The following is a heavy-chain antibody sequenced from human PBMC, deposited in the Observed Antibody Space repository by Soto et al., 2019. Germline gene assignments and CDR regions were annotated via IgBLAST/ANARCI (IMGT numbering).Heavy chain of an antibody. CDR1: GGTFSSYA. V-gene: IGHV1-69*01. J-gene: IGHJ5*02. CDR2: IIPIFGTA. Sequence: QVQLVQSGAEVKKPGSSVKVSCKASGGTFSSYAISWVRQAPGQGLEWMGGIIPIFGTANYAQKFQGRVTITGDESTSTAYMELSSLRSEDTAVYYCAREAMEYYYDSSGWFDPWGQGTLVTVSS. CDR3: AREAMEYYYDSSGWFDP. D-gene: IGHD3-22*01.